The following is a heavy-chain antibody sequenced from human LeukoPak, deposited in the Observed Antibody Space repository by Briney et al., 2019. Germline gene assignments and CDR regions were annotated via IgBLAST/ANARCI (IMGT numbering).Heavy chain of an antibody. Sequence: GGSLRLSCAASGFTFIRYWMSWVRQASGKGLEWVGRIRSKANSYATAYAASVKGRFTISRDDSKNTAYLQMNSLKTEDTAVYYCTRYSAAGFDHWGQGTLVTVSS. CDR1: GFTFIRYW. CDR2: IRSKANSYAT. J-gene: IGHJ5*02. CDR3: TRYSAAGFDH. D-gene: IGHD6-13*01. V-gene: IGHV3-73*01.